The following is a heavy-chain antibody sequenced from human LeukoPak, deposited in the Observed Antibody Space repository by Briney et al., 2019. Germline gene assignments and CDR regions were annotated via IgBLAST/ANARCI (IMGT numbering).Heavy chain of an antibody. V-gene: IGHV3-48*03. D-gene: IGHD2/OR15-2a*01. J-gene: IGHJ4*02. CDR3: ARDYPTIWRRETFDY. CDR1: GFTFSSYE. CDR2: ISSSGSTI. Sequence: GGSLRLSCAASGFTFSSYEMNWVRQAPGKGLEWVSYISSSGSTIYYADSVKGRFTISRDNAKNSLYLQMNSLRAEDTAVYYCARDYPTIWRRETFDYWGQGTLVTVSS.